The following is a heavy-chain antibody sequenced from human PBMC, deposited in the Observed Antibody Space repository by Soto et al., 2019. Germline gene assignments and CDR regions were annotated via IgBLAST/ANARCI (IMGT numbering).Heavy chain of an antibody. CDR3: ARLYYDYVWGSYRTYYFDY. V-gene: IGHV5-51*01. Sequence: LXISCKGSGYSLTSYLSGWVRQMPGKGLEWMGIIYPGDSDTRYSPSFQGQVTISADKSISTAYLQWSSLKASDTAMYYCARLYYDYVWGSYRTYYFDYWGKGTLVTVSS. CDR1: GYSLTSYL. CDR2: IYPGDSDT. D-gene: IGHD3-16*02. J-gene: IGHJ4*02.